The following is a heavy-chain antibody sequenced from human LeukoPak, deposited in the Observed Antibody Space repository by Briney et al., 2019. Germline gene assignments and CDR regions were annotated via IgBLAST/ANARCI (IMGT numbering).Heavy chain of an antibody. Sequence: PSETLSLTCTVSGGSISSYYWSWIRQPPGKGLEWIGYIYYSGSTYYNPSLKSRVTISVDRSKNQFSLKLSSVTAADTAVYYCARPVGATFPDAFDIWGQGTMVTVSS. CDR3: ARPVGATFPDAFDI. CDR2: IYYSGST. D-gene: IGHD1-26*01. J-gene: IGHJ3*02. CDR1: GGSISSYY. V-gene: IGHV4-59*12.